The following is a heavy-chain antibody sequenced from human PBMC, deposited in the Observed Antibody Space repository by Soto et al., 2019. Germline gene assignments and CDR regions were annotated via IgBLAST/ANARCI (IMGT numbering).Heavy chain of an antibody. Sequence: SVKVSCKASGGTFSSYAISWVRQAPGQGLEWMGGIIPIFGTANYAQKFQGRVTITADESTSTAYMELSSLRSEDTAVYYCALDSGSYPGRAFDIWGQGTMVTVSS. J-gene: IGHJ3*02. CDR1: GGTFSSYA. V-gene: IGHV1-69*13. CDR2: IIPIFGTA. D-gene: IGHD1-26*01. CDR3: ALDSGSYPGRAFDI.